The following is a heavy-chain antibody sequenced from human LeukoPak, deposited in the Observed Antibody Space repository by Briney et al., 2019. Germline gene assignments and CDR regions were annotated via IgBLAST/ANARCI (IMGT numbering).Heavy chain of an antibody. J-gene: IGHJ4*02. CDR3: AKVNGVAGIDS. CDR2: ISGRGDKT. D-gene: IGHD6-19*01. CDR1: GFTFSSYG. V-gene: IGHV3-23*01. Sequence: GGTLRLSCAASGFTFSSYGMNWVSQVPGKGLEWVAVISGRGDKTYYADSVEGRFTISRDNSKNILYLQMSSVRGEDTAVYYCAKVNGVAGIDSWGQGTLVTVSS.